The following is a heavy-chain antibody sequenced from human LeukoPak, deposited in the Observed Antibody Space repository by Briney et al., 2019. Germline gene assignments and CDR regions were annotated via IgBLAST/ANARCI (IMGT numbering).Heavy chain of an antibody. Sequence: ASVKVSCKASGYTFTGYYMHWVRQAPGQGLEWMGWINPNSGGTNYAQKFQGRVTMTRDTSISTAYMELSRLRSDDTAVYYCARTVRGVGYNWFDPWGQGTLVTVSS. V-gene: IGHV1-2*02. D-gene: IGHD3-10*02. CDR1: GYTFTGYY. CDR2: INPNSGGT. J-gene: IGHJ5*02. CDR3: ARTVRGVGYNWFDP.